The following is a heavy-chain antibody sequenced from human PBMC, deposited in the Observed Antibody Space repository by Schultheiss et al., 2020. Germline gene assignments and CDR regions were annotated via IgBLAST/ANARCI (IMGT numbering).Heavy chain of an antibody. Sequence: ASVKVSCKASGYTFTSYTMHWVRQAPGQRLEWMGWINAGNGNTKYSQKLQGRVTMTTDTSTSTAYMELRSLRSDDTAVYYCASIKGSGDVNGGYYYYMDVWGKGTTVTVSS. J-gene: IGHJ6*03. CDR3: ASIKGSGDVNGGYYYYMDV. D-gene: IGHD1-26*01. CDR2: INAGNGNT. CDR1: GYTFTSYT. V-gene: IGHV1-3*01.